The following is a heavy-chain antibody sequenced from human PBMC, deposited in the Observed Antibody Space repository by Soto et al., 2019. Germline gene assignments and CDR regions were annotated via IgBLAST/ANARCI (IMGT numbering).Heavy chain of an antibody. CDR1: GFTFSSYS. J-gene: IGHJ6*02. Sequence: PGGSLRLSCAASGFTFSSYSMNWVRQAPGKGLEWVSSISSSSSYIYYADSVKGRFTISRDNAKNSLYLQMNSLRAEDTAVYYCARVEVVLRFLEWSTLYGMDVGGQGTTVTVSS. CDR3: ARVEVVLRFLEWSTLYGMDV. CDR2: ISSSSSYI. D-gene: IGHD3-3*01. V-gene: IGHV3-21*01.